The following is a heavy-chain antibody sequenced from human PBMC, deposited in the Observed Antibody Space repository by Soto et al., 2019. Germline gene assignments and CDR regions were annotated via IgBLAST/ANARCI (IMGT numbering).Heavy chain of an antibody. J-gene: IGHJ6*02. CDR1: GYSIGNTYY. CDR3: ARAFYGDYAAHYYGMDV. CDR2: IYHSGTT. D-gene: IGHD4-17*01. Sequence: PSETLSLTCAVSGYSIGNTYYWGWIRQPPGKGLEWIGNIYHSGTTYYNPSLESRVTISVDTSNNQFSLKLSSVTAADTAVHYCARAFYGDYAAHYYGMDVWGQGTTVTVSS. V-gene: IGHV4-38-2*01.